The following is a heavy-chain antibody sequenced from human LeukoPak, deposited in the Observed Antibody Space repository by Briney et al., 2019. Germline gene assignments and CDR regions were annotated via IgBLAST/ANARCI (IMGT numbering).Heavy chain of an antibody. CDR1: GHPLSRYR. Sequence: GGSQRLPCRASGHPLSRYRTHWARHARQKGGEWVSYISRSSSTIYYGDCVKGRFTLPRDNAKNALSVQVHSLRGEHTAVYYGAGGFWSGYSFDYWGQGTLVTVSS. D-gene: IGHD3-3*01. CDR3: AGGFWSGYSFDY. J-gene: IGHJ4*02. CDR2: ISRSSSTI. V-gene: IGHV3-48*01.